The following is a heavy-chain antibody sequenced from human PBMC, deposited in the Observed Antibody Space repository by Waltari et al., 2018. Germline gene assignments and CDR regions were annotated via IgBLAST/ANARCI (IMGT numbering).Heavy chain of an antibody. V-gene: IGHV1-69*05. CDR3: ARDGRKAAYCSGGSCYASWNNWFDP. D-gene: IGHD2-15*01. Sequence: QGLEWMGGIIPIFGTANYAQKFQGRVTITTDESTSTAYMELSSLRSEDTAVYYCARDGRKAAYCSGGSCYASWNNWFDPCGQGTLVTVSS. CDR2: IIPIFGTA. J-gene: IGHJ5*02.